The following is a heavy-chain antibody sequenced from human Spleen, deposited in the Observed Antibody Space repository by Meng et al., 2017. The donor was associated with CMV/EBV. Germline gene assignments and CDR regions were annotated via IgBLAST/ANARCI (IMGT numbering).Heavy chain of an antibody. Sequence: KVSCKGSGYSFTSYWIGWVRQMPGKGLEWMGIIYPGDSDTKYSPSFQGQVTFSVDRSITTAYLHWTSLRASDTAMYFCARHWGGDDFWSGYADYWGQGMLVTVSS. V-gene: IGHV5-51*01. CDR1: GYSFTSYW. CDR3: ARHWGGDDFWSGYADY. J-gene: IGHJ4*02. D-gene: IGHD3-3*01. CDR2: IYPGDSDT.